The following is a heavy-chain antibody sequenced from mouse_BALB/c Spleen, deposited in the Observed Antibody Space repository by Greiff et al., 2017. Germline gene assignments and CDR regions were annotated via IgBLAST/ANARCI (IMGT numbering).Heavy chain of an antibody. CDR1: GYTFTSYW. Sequence: VQLQQPGAELVRPGASVKLSCKASGYTFTSYWINWVKQRPGQGLEWIGNIYPSDSYTNYNQKFKDKATLTVDKSSSTAYMQLSSPTSEDSAVYYCTKSELRYYFDYWGQGTTLTVSS. D-gene: IGHD1-1*01. CDR3: TKSELRYYFDY. V-gene: IGHV1-69*02. CDR2: IYPSDSYT. J-gene: IGHJ2*01.